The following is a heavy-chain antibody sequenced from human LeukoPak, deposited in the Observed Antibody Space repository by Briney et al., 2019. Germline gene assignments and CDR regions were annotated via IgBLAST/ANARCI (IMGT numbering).Heavy chain of an antibody. CDR1: GGSISSSSYY. V-gene: IGHV4-39*07. Sequence: SETLSLTCTVSGGSISSSSYYWGWIRQPPGKGLEWIGSIYYSGSTYYNPSLESRVTISVDTSKNQFSLKLTSVTAADTAVYYCARDRPAMVWEFDYWGQGTLVTVSS. CDR3: ARDRPAMVWEFDY. D-gene: IGHD3-10*01. J-gene: IGHJ4*02. CDR2: IYYSGST.